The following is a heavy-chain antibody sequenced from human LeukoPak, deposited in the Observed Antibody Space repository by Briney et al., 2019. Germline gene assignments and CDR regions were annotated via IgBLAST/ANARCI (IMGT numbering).Heavy chain of an antibody. V-gene: IGHV1-69*13. CDR3: ATIFADTAMVSPLGY. D-gene: IGHD5-18*01. CDR2: IIPIFGTA. J-gene: IGHJ4*02. Sequence: SVKVSCKASGGTFSSYAISWVRQAPGQGLEWMGGIIPIFGTANYAQKFQGRVTITADESTSTAYMELSSLRSEDTAVYYCATIFADTAMVSPLGYWGQGTLVTVSS. CDR1: GGTFSSYA.